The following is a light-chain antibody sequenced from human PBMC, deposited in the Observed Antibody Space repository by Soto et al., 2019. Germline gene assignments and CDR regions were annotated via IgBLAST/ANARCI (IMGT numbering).Light chain of an antibody. J-gene: IGKJ1*01. V-gene: IGKV3-15*01. Sequence: EIVMTQSPATLSVSPGERATLSCRASQSVSSNFAWYQQNPGQSPWLLIYGASTRATGIPARFSGSGSGTDFALTISSLQSEDCAVYYCQQYNKWPRTLGQGTKVE. CDR2: GAS. CDR1: QSVSSN. CDR3: QQYNKWPRT.